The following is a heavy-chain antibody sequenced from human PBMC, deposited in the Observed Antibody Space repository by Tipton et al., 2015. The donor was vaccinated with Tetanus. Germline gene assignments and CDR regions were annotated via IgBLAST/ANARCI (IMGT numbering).Heavy chain of an antibody. CDR2: IYPDDSDT. D-gene: IGHD3-9*01. J-gene: IGHJ2*01. Sequence: VQLVQSGAEVKTPGESLKISCQGFGYTFTNYWIGWVRQMPGKGLEWMGIIYPDDSDTRYNPSFEGQVAISADKSISTAYLQWSSLKASDTAMYYCARQRYFDFWGRGTLVTVSP. CDR1: GYTFTNYW. V-gene: IGHV5-51*01. CDR3: ARQRYFDF.